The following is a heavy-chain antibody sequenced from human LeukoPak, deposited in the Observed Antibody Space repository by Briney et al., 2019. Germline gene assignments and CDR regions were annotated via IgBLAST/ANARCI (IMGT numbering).Heavy chain of an antibody. CDR2: INHSGST. Sequence: SETLSLTCAVYGGSFSGYYWSWIRQPPGKGLEWIGEINHSGSTNYNPSLKSRVTISVDTSKNQFSLKLSSVTAADTAVYYCASEGTNDYPFDYWGQGTLVTVSS. CDR3: ASEGTNDYPFDY. J-gene: IGHJ4*02. V-gene: IGHV4-34*01. D-gene: IGHD1/OR15-1a*01. CDR1: GGSFSGYY.